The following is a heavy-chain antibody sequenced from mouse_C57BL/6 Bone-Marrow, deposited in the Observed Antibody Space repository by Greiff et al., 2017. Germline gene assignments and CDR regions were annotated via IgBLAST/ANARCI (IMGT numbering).Heavy chain of an antibody. Sequence: EVKLQESGPGLAKPSQTLSLTCSVTGYSITSDYWNWIRKFPGNKLEYMGYISYSGSTYYNPSLKSRISITRYTSKNQYYLQLNSVTTEYTATYYCARYGNSGFYSYYFDYWGQGTTLTVSS. CDR3: ARYGNSGFYSYYFDY. CDR1: GYSITSDY. CDR2: ISYSGST. V-gene: IGHV3-8*01. D-gene: IGHD2-1*01. J-gene: IGHJ2*01.